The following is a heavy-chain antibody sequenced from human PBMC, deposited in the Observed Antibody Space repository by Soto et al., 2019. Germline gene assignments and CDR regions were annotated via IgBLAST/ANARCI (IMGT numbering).Heavy chain of an antibody. J-gene: IGHJ4*02. CDR1: GFTFSGYT. Sequence: SGGSLRLSCAASGFTFSGYTMNWVRQAPGKGLEWVSSIASGSSYIYYADSVKGRFTISRDNAKNSLYLQINSLRAEDTAMYYCARSSFDYWGQGPLATVS. CDR2: IASGSSYI. CDR3: ARSSFDY. V-gene: IGHV3-21*01.